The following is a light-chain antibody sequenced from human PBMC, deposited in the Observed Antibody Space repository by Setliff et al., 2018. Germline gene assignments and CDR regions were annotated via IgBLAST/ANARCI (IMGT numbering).Light chain of an antibody. J-gene: IGLJ1*01. Sequence: SYELTQQPSVPVAPGKSARITCGGNNIGGKSVNWYQQKPGQAPVLVIYYDSDRPSGIPERFFGSNSGNTATLTISRVEAGDEADYYCQVWDSGSEHYVFGTGTKGTVL. CDR1: NIGGKS. CDR3: QVWDSGSEHYV. CDR2: YDS. V-gene: IGLV3-21*04.